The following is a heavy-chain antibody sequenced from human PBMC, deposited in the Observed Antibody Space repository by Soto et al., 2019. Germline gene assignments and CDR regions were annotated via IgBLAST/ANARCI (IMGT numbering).Heavy chain of an antibody. D-gene: IGHD3-10*01. CDR1: GGSISSGSYY. Sequence: PSETLSLTCTVSGGSISSGSYYWCWIRHPPGKGLEWIGSIYYSGSTYYNPSLKSRVTISVDTSKNQFSLKLSSVTAADTAVYYCARHARETGSLYGSGSYYRGYWGQGTLVTVS. CDR3: ARHARETGSLYGSGSYYRGY. CDR2: IYYSGST. J-gene: IGHJ4*02. V-gene: IGHV4-39*01.